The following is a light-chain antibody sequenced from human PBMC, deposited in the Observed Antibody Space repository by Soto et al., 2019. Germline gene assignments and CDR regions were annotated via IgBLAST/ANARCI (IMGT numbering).Light chain of an antibody. CDR1: SSDVGGYNY. CDR2: EVS. J-gene: IGLJ3*02. V-gene: IGLV2-14*01. Sequence: QSALTQPASVSGSPGQSITISCTGTSSDVGGYNYVSWYQQHPAKAPKLMIYEVSNRPSGVSHRFSGSKSGNTASLTISGHQAEDEADYYCFSYTTSSTLVFGGGTKVTVL. CDR3: FSYTTSSTLV.